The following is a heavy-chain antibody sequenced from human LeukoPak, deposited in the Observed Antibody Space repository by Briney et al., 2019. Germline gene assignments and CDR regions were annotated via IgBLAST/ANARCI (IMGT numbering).Heavy chain of an antibody. V-gene: IGHV4-39*01. CDR3: ASPTYYYDSSGCHRWNFDL. J-gene: IGHJ2*01. CDR2: IYYSGST. Sequence: PSETLSLTCTVSGGSISSSSYYWGWIRQPPGKGLEWIGSIYYSGSTYYNPSLKSRVTISVDTSKNQFSLKLSSVTAADTAVYYCASPTYYYDSSGCHRWNFDLWGRGTLVTVSS. D-gene: IGHD3-22*01. CDR1: GGSISSSSYY.